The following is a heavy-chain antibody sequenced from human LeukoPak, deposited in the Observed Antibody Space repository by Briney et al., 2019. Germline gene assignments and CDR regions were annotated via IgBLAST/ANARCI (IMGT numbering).Heavy chain of an antibody. V-gene: IGHV3-23*01. CDR3: ARAAPGFGELLRFEF. Sequence: GGSLRLSCAASGFTFSSYGMSWVRQAPGKGLEWVSHVSGSGILTYYADSVKGGFSISRDNSKNTLCLQINSMRVDDTALYYCARAAPGFGELLRFEFWGQGTLVTASS. D-gene: IGHD3-10*01. CDR2: VSGSGILT. J-gene: IGHJ5*01. CDR1: GFTFSSYG.